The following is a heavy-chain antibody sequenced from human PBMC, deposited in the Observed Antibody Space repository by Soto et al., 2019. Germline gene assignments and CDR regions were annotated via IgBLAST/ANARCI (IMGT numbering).Heavy chain of an antibody. Sequence: ASETLSLTCTVSRASISSGDYYWSWIRQPPGKGLEWIGYIYYSGNTYYNPSLKSRVSISVLTSRNQFSLKLNSVTAADTAVYYCARVRYSSGWPLFDYWGQGTLVTVSS. CDR3: ARVRYSSGWPLFDY. D-gene: IGHD6-19*01. J-gene: IGHJ4*02. CDR2: IYYSGNT. CDR1: RASISSGDYY. V-gene: IGHV4-30-4*01.